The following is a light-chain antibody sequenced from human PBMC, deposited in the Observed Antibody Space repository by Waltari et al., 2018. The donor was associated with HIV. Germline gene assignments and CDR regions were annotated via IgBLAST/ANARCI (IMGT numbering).Light chain of an antibody. CDR2: KDT. CDR3: QSSDTSGTY. V-gene: IGLV3-25*03. J-gene: IGLJ2*01. Sequence: FELTQPPSMSVSPGQTARITCSGAAFPQLVAYWFQQKSGQAPVLLIFKDTERQTGIPARFSGSSSGTVATLTISGVRAEDEADYYCQSSDTSGTYFGGGTKLTVL. CDR1: AFPQLV.